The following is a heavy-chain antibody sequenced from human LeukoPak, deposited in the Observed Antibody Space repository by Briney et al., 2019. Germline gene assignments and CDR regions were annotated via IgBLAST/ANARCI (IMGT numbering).Heavy chain of an antibody. CDR3: ARYSWYDILTGYPGGYYYYGMDV. V-gene: IGHV3-66*01. Sequence: GGSLRLSCAASGFTVSSNYMSWVRQAPGKGLEWVSVIYSGGSTYYADSVKGRFTISRDNSKNTLYLQMNSLRAEDTAVYYCARYSWYDILTGYPGGYYYYGMDVWGQGTTVTVSS. D-gene: IGHD3-9*01. CDR2: IYSGGST. CDR1: GFTVSSNY. J-gene: IGHJ6*02.